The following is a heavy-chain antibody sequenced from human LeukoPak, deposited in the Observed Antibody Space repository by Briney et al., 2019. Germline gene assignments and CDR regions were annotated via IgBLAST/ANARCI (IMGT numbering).Heavy chain of an antibody. V-gene: IGHV3-23*01. Sequence: PGRSLRLSCAASGFIVSGNYMSWVRQAPGKGLEWVSGISASGGSTYYADSVKGRFTISRDNSKNTLYLQMNSLRAEDTAVYYCAKAFTVTRVYNCLDPWGQGTLVTVSS. CDR2: ISASGGST. CDR1: GFIVSGNY. CDR3: AKAFTVTRVYNCLDP. J-gene: IGHJ5*02. D-gene: IGHD4-17*01.